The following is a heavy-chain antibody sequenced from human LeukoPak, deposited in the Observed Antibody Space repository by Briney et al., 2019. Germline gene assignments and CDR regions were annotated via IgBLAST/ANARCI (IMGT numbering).Heavy chain of an antibody. D-gene: IGHD3-10*01. V-gene: IGHV1-69*01. CDR1: GGTFSSYA. J-gene: IGHJ4*02. CDR2: IIPIFGTA. Sequence: SVKVSCKASGGTFSSYAISWVRQAPGQGLEWMGGIIPIFGTANYAQKFQGRVTITADESTSTAYMELSSLRSEDTAVYYCARGFSNYYGSGSYRNWGQGTLVTVSS. CDR3: ARGFSNYYGSGSYRN.